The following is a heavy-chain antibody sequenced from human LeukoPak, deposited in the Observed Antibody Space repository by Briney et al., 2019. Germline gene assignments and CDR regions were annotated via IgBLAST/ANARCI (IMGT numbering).Heavy chain of an antibody. CDR3: ARDGASIGCSGGGCYYLGT. V-gene: IGHV1-2*02. CDR2: INPNSGGT. Sequence: ASVKVSCKASGYTFTGYYMHWVRQAPGQGLEWMGWINPNSGGTNYAQKFQGRVTMTRDTSISTAYMELTRLRSDDTAVYYCARDGASIGCSGGGCYYLGTWGQGTLVTVSS. J-gene: IGHJ4*02. CDR1: GYTFTGYY. D-gene: IGHD2-15*01.